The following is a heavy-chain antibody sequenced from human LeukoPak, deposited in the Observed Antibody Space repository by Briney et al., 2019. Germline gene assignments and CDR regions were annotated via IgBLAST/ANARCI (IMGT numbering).Heavy chain of an antibody. J-gene: IGHJ4*02. D-gene: IGHD3-3*01. CDR2: IGSSGATI. CDR3: GVTIFGPLDY. V-gene: IGHV3-23*01. CDR1: GFTFNIYA. Sequence: GGSLRLSCAASGFTFNIYAMNWVRQAPGKGLEWVSAIGSSGATIYYADSVKGRFTISRDNSKNTLYLQMNSLRAEDTAVYYCGVTIFGPLDYWGQGTLVTVSS.